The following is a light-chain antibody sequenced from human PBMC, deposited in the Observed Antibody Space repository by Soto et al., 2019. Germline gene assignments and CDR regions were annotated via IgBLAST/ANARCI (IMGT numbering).Light chain of an antibody. V-gene: IGKV1-5*03. Sequence: DIQMTQSPSTLSASVGDRVNITCRASQSISSWLAWYQQKPGKAPKLLIYRASDLQTGVPSRFRDSGSGTESTPTIRSLQTDDFATYYCQQYNSYFFTFGPGPKVDVK. CDR2: RAS. J-gene: IGKJ3*01. CDR3: QQYNSYFFT. CDR1: QSISSW.